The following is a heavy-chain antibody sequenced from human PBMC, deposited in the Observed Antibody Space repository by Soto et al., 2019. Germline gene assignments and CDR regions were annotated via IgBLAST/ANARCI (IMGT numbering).Heavy chain of an antibody. CDR2: IWYDGSKK. V-gene: IGHV3-33*01. CDR3: AALYCSSTSCYRGGWYYYYYYGIDV. CDR1: GFTFSSYG. Sequence: QVQLVESGGGVVQPGRSLRLSCAASGFTFSSYGMHWVRQAPGKGLEWVAVIWYDGSKKYYADSVKGRFTISRDNSKNTLYLKRNSLSADDRAVYYCAALYCSSTSCYRGGWYYYYYYGIDVWGNGTTVTVS. D-gene: IGHD2-2*02. J-gene: IGHJ6*04.